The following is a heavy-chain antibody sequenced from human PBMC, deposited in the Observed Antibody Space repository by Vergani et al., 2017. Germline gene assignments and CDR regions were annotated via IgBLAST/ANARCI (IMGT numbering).Heavy chain of an antibody. CDR3: ARGAGCSGGSCTYYYYYGMDV. D-gene: IGHD2-15*01. V-gene: IGHV1-2*02. J-gene: IGHJ6*02. CDR2: INPNSGGT. Sequence: QVQLVQSGAEVKKPGASVKVSCKASGYTFTGYYMHWVRQAPGQGLEWMGWINPNSGGTNYAQNFQGRVTMTRDTSISTAYMELSRLRSEDTAVYYCARGAGCSGGSCTYYYYYGMDVWGQGTTVTVSS. CDR1: GYTFTGYY.